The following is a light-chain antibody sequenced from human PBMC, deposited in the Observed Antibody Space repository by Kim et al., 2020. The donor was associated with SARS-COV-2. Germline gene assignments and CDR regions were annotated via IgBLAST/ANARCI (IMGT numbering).Light chain of an antibody. Sequence: DILLTQSPATLSLSPGERATLSCRASQSVSTYLAWYQQRPGQAPRLLIYDASSRATGIPARFSGGGSGTDFTLTISSLEPEDFALYYCQQRANWPRTFGQGTKVDIK. CDR1: QSVSTY. J-gene: IGKJ1*01. CDR2: DAS. CDR3: QQRANWPRT. V-gene: IGKV3-11*01.